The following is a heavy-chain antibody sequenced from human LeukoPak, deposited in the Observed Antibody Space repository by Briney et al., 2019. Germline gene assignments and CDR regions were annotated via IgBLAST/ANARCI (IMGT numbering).Heavy chain of an antibody. CDR1: GGSISSGGYY. CDR2: IYYSGST. V-gene: IGHV4-31*03. D-gene: IGHD2-15*01. Sequence: KSSETLSLTCTVSGGSISSGGYYWSWIRQRPGKGLEWIGYIYYSGSTYYNPSLKSRVTISVDTSKNQFSLKLSSVTAADTAVYYCARGPLRVVVVAARGNWFDPWGQGTLVTVSS. J-gene: IGHJ5*02. CDR3: ARGPLRVVVVAARGNWFDP.